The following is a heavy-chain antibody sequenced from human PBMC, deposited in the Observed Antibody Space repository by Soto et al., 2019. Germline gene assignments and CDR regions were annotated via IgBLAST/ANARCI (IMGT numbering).Heavy chain of an antibody. J-gene: IGHJ6*02. CDR2: IIPIFGTA. CDR1: GGTFSSYA. V-gene: IGHV1-69*13. D-gene: IGHD3-22*01. Sequence: SVKVSCKASGGTFSSYAISWVRQAPGQGLEWMGGIIPIFGTANYAKKFQGRVTITADESTSTAYMELSSLRSEDTAVYYCARSLPRAYYYDSSGRPSYYYYYGMDVWGQGATVTVSS. CDR3: ARSLPRAYYYDSSGRPSYYYYYGMDV.